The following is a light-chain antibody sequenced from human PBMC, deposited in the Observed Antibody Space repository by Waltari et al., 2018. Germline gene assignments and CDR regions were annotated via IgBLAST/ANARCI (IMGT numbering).Light chain of an antibody. J-gene: IGKJ1*01. CDR1: QSVSRT. CDR2: AAS. Sequence: EIVLTQSPGTLSLSPGERATLSCRASQSVSRTLAWYQQKPGQAPSLLIYAASTRAPGIPDRFSGRGSGTDVSLTISRLEPEDFAVYYCQHYVRLPATFGQGTKVEIK. V-gene: IGKV3-20*01. CDR3: QHYVRLPAT.